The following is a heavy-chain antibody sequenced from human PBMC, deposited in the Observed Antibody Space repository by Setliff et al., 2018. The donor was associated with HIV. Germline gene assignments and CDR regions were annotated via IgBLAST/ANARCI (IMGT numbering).Heavy chain of an antibody. Sequence: GASVKVSCKASGYTFTSYPMHWVRQAPGQGLEWMGVINTSGGSAGYAEKFRGRVTMTRDTSTSTVYMDLRNLRSEDTAVYYCARNQGDSSVWYEGDYWGHGTLVTVSS. CDR3: ARNQGDSSVWYEGDY. V-gene: IGHV1-46*01. CDR1: GYTFTSYP. CDR2: INTSGGSA. J-gene: IGHJ4*01. D-gene: IGHD6-19*01.